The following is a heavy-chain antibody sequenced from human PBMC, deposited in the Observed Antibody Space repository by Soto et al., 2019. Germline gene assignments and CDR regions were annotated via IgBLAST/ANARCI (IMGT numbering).Heavy chain of an antibody. J-gene: IGHJ4*02. CDR1: GFSLSNARMG. Sequence: QVTLKESGPVLVKSTETLTLTCTVSGFSLSNARMGVSWIRQPPGKALEWLTYIFSNDEKSYRTSLKSRLTISKDISKRQVVLTMTNMDPVDSATYYCARIGSLVRGVIFDYWGQGALVTVSS. V-gene: IGHV2-26*01. CDR2: IFSNDEK. CDR3: ARIGSLVRGVIFDY. D-gene: IGHD3-10*01.